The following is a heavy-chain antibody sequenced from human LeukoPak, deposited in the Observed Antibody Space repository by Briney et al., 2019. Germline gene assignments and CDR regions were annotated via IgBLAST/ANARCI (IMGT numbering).Heavy chain of an antibody. J-gene: IGHJ6*03. CDR1: SGSISSSSYY. D-gene: IGHD3-16*01. CDR3: ARGGYYYMDV. Sequence: PSETLSLTCTVSSGSISSSSYYWGWIRQPPGKGLEWIGSIYSSGSTYYNPSLKSRLTISVDTSKNQFSLKLSSVTAADTAVYYCARGGYYYMDVWGKGTTVTVSS. V-gene: IGHV4-39*01. CDR2: IYSSGST.